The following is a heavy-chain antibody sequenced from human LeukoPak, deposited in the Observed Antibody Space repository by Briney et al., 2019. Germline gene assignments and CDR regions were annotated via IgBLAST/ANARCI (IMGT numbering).Heavy chain of an antibody. Sequence: GGSLRLSCAASGFTFSTYAMTWVRQAPGKGLDWVSGISTSGDRTYYADSVKGRFTISRDNSKNTLYLQMNSLRAEDTAEYYCARSAVGTSCCTAVDYWGQGTLVTVSS. V-gene: IGHV3-23*01. CDR1: GFTFSTYA. J-gene: IGHJ4*02. CDR2: ISTSGDRT. CDR3: ARSAVGTSCCTAVDY. D-gene: IGHD1-26*01.